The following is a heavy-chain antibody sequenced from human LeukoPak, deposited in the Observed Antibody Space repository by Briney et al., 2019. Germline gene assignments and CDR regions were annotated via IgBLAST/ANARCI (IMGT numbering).Heavy chain of an antibody. CDR1: GGSISSTSYY. D-gene: IGHD5-18*01. Sequence: PSETLSLTCTVSGGSISSTSYYWGWIRQPPGKGLEWIGNIYYSGSAYFNPSLKSRVTISVDTSKNQFSLNLSSVTAADTAVYYCAREGNTYGKLHFDYWGQGTLVTVSS. CDR3: AREGNTYGKLHFDY. CDR2: IYYSGSA. J-gene: IGHJ4*02. V-gene: IGHV4-39*07.